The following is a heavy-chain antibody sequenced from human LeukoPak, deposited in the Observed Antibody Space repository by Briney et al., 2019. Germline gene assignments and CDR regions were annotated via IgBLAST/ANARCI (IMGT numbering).Heavy chain of an antibody. D-gene: IGHD3-9*01. V-gene: IGHV1-18*01. CDR2: ISTYNGNT. CDR3: ARGAPLADTLTGSAYYYMDV. J-gene: IGHJ6*03. CDR1: GYTFTSYG. Sequence: GASVKVSCKASGYTFTSYGISWVRQAPGQGLEWMGWISTYNGNTNYAQKLQGRVTMTTDTSTSTAYMELRSLRSDDTAVYYCARGAPLADTLTGSAYYYMDVWGKGTTVTISS.